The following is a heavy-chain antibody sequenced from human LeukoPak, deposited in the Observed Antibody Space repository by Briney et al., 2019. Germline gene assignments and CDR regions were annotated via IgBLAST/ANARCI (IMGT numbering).Heavy chain of an antibody. CDR3: VKDYD. CDR1: GFTFSSSE. CDR2: ISSSGGTI. J-gene: IGHJ4*02. V-gene: IGHV3-48*03. Sequence: PEGSLRLSCAASGFTFSSSEMNWVRQAPGKGLEWVSYISSSGGTISYADSVKGRFTISRDNAKNSLYLQMNSLRAEDTAMYYCVKDYDWGQGTLVTVSS. D-gene: IGHD3-16*01.